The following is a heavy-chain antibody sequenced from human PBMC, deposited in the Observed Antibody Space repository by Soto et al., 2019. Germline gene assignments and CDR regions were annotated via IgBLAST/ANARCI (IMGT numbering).Heavy chain of an antibody. CDR3: ARGGERGQYYYDSSGPTPHFDY. Sequence: GASVKVSCKASGGTFSSYAISWVRQAPGQGLEWMGGIIPIFGTANYAQKFQGRVTITADESTSTAYMELSSLRSEDTAVYYCARGGERGQYYYDSSGPTPHFDYWGQGTLVTVS. CDR2: IIPIFGTA. D-gene: IGHD3-22*01. CDR1: GGTFSSYA. V-gene: IGHV1-69*13. J-gene: IGHJ4*02.